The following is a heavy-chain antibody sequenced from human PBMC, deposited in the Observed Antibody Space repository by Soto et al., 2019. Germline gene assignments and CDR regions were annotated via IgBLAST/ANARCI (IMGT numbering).Heavy chain of an antibody. V-gene: IGHV4-4*02. CDR2: IYPGRNT. Sequence: NPSETLSLTCAVSGVTISSSVWWSWVRQPPGKGLEWIGEIYPGRNTNYNPSLKSRAIISLDKSKNQFSLNLTSVTAADTAIYYCARETAILGWFDPWGQGTLVTVSS. CDR3: ARETAILGWFDP. CDR1: GVTISSSVW. J-gene: IGHJ5*02. D-gene: IGHD2-21*02.